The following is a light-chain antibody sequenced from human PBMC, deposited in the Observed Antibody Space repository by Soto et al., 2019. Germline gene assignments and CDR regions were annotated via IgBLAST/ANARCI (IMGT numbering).Light chain of an antibody. CDR3: QAWDSSTVV. CDR1: KLGNKY. CDR2: QDI. V-gene: IGLV3-1*01. Sequence: SYELTQPPSVSVSPGQTSSITCSGDKLGNKYACWYQQKPGQSPVLVIYQDIKRPSGIPERFFGSNSGNTATLTISGTQAIDEADYYFQAWDSSTVVFGGGTKLTVL. J-gene: IGLJ2*01.